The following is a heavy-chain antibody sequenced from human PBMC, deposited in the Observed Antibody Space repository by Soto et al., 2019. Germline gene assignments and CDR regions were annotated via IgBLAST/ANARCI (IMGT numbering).Heavy chain of an antibody. CDR2: ISSSSSYI. CDR3: ARGNYYDSSGYYYGPGASNANWFGP. CDR1: GFTFSSYS. V-gene: IGHV3-21*01. D-gene: IGHD3-22*01. J-gene: IGHJ5*02. Sequence: GGSLRLSCAASGFTFSSYSMNWVRQAPGKGLKWVSSISSSSSYIYYADSVKGRFTISRDNAKNSLYLQMNSLRAEDTAVYYCARGNYYDSSGYYYGPGASNANWFGPWGQGTLVTVSS.